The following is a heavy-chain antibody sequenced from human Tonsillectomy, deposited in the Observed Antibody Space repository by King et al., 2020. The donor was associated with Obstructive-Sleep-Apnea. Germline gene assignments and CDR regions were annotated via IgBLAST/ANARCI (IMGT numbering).Heavy chain of an antibody. D-gene: IGHD3-22*01. CDR2: FDPEDGEK. V-gene: IGHV1-24*01. Sequence: QLVQSGAEVKKPGASVKVSCKVSGYTLTELSMHWVRQAPGQGLEWMGSFDPEDGEKIYAQRFQGRVTMTEDTSKDTAYMELSRLRSEDTALYYCATSKPMIVVVMVYWGQGTLVTVSS. J-gene: IGHJ4*02. CDR1: GYTLTELS. CDR3: ATSKPMIVVVMVY.